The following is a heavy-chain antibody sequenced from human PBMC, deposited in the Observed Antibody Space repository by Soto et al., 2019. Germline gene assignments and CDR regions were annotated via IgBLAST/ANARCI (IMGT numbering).Heavy chain of an antibody. D-gene: IGHD2-2*01. CDR1: GFTFPTSA. Sequence: QMQLVQSGPEVKKPGTSVKVSCKASGFTFPTSAIQWVRLARGQRLEWIGWIVVGSGNTNYAQKFQERVTFTRDMPTSTAYMELSSLTSAETAVSDCAADTVQADAYNWDDHWGKGTLVTVS. J-gene: IGHJ5*02. V-gene: IGHV1-58*02. CDR2: IVVGSGNT. CDR3: AADTVQADAYNWDDH.